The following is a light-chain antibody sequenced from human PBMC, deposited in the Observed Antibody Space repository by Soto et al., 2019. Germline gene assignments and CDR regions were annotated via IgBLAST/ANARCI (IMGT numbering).Light chain of an antibody. CDR2: WAS. J-gene: IGKJ2*02. CDR3: QQYDSTART. V-gene: IGKV4-1*01. Sequence: DIVMTQSPASLAVSLGERATIICKSSQSVFYSFNNKNYLAWYQQKPRQPPKLLIYWASTRKSGVPDRFSGSGSETDFTLTISGLQAEDVAVYYCQQYDSTARTFGQGTKVEIK. CDR1: QSVFYSFNNKNY.